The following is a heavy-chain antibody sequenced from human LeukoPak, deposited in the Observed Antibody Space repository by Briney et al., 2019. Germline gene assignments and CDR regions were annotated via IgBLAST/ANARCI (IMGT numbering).Heavy chain of an antibody. Sequence: GGSLRLSCSASGFTFSTYAMHWLRQAPGKGLEYVSSVSSNVYSTHYADSVKGRFAISRDNSKNTLYLQMSSLRTEDTAVYYCVKDSKSSGWYVPPNFDYWGQGTLVTVSS. CDR3: VKDSKSSGWYVPPNFDY. CDR1: GFTFSTYA. J-gene: IGHJ4*02. CDR2: VSSNVYST. V-gene: IGHV3-64D*09. D-gene: IGHD6-19*01.